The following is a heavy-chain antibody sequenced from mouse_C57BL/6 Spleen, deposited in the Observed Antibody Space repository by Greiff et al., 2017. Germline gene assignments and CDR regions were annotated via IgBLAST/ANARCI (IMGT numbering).Heavy chain of an antibody. J-gene: IGHJ2*01. CDR1: GYTFTGYW. Sequence: QVQLQQSGAELMKPGASVKLSCKATGYTFTGYWIEWVKQRPGHGLEWIGEILPGSGSTNYNEKFKGKATFTADTSSNTAYMQLSSLTTKDSAIYYCARERKYYGTFDYWGQGTTLTVSS. D-gene: IGHD1-2*01. V-gene: IGHV1-9*01. CDR2: ILPGSGST. CDR3: ARERKYYGTFDY.